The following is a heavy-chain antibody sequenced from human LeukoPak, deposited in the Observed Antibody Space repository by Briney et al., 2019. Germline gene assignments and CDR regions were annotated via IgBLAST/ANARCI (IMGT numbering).Heavy chain of an antibody. CDR1: GFTLSTYW. D-gene: IGHD3-3*01. CDR2: IKEYGSEK. J-gene: IGHJ4*02. V-gene: IGHV3-7*01. Sequence: GGSLRLSCAASGFTLSTYWMSWFRQAPGKGLEWVANIKEYGSEKYYVDSVKGRFTISRDNAKNSLYLQMNSLRAEDTAMYYCARDPGYDFWSGYIYFDYWGQGTLVAVSP. CDR3: ARDPGYDFWSGYIYFDY.